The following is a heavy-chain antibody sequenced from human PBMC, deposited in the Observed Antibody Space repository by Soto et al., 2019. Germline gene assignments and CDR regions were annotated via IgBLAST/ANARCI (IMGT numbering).Heavy chain of an antibody. V-gene: IGHV2-5*01. CDR2: IYWNDDK. CDR3: AHLYYYDSSGYYEDWFDP. J-gene: IGHJ5*02. D-gene: IGHD3-22*01. Sequence: SGPTLVNPTQTLTLTCTFSGFSLSTSGVGVGWIRQPPGKALEWLALIYWNDDKRYSPSLKSRLTITKDTSKNQVVLTMTNMDPVDTASYYCAHLYYYDSSGYYEDWFDPWGQGTLVTVSS. CDR1: GFSLSTSGVG.